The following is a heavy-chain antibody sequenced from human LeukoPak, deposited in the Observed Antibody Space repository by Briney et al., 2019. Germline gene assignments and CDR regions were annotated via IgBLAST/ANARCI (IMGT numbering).Heavy chain of an antibody. J-gene: IGHJ5*02. D-gene: IGHD3-22*01. CDR2: MYYSSST. Sequence: PSETLSLTCTVSGGSISSGDYYWSWIRQPPGKGLEWIAYMYYSSSTYYNPSLKSRVTMSADTSKNQLSLKLSSVTAADTAVYYYARPYYYDSRIDPWGQGILVTVSS. V-gene: IGHV4-30-4*01. CDR1: GGSISSGDYY. CDR3: ARPYYYDSRIDP.